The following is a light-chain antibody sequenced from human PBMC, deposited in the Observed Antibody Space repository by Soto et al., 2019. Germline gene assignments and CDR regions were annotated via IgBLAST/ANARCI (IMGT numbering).Light chain of an antibody. J-gene: IGLJ1*01. CDR1: SSDVGGYNY. Sequence: LTQPPSASGSPGQSVTISCTGTSSDVGGYNYVSWYQQHPGKAPKLMIYEVSKRPSGVPDRFSGSKSGNTASLTVSGLQAEDEADYYCNSYAGSNVYVFGTGTKVTVL. V-gene: IGLV2-8*01. CDR2: EVS. CDR3: NSYAGSNVYV.